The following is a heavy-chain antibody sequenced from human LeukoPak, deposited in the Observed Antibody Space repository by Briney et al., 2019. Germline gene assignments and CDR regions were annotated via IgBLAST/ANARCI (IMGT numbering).Heavy chain of an antibody. CDR1: GGSISSYY. V-gene: IGHV4-59*12. CDR3: ARSYSTGWYYFDY. D-gene: IGHD6-19*01. J-gene: IGHJ4*02. CDR2: IYYSGST. Sequence: SETLSLTCTVSGGSISSYYWSWIRQPPGKGLEWIGYIYYSGSTNYNPSLKSRVTISVDTSKNQFSLKVSSVTAADTAVYYCARSYSTGWYYFDYWGQGTLVTVSS.